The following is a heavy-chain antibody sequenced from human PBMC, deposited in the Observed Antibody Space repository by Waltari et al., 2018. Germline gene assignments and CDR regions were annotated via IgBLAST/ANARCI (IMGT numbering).Heavy chain of an antibody. Sequence: QVQLVQSGAEVKKPGASVKVSCKASGYTFTGHYMHWVRQAPGQGLEWMGRINPNGGGTNYAPKFQGRVTMTRDTSISTAYMELSRLRSDDTAVDYCAREGPAGGYFDYWGQGTLVTVSS. CDR1: GYTFTGHY. J-gene: IGHJ4*02. CDR3: AREGPAGGYFDY. CDR2: INPNGGGT. V-gene: IGHV1-2*06. D-gene: IGHD2-2*01.